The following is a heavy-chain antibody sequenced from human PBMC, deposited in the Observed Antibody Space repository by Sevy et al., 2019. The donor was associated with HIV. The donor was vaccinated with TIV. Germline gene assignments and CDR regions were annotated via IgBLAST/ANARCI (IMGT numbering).Heavy chain of an antibody. Sequence: SETLSLTCSVSGDSINNYYWCWIRQPPGKGLEWIGYTSYSGTTNYSPSLKSRVDISVDTSMHHFSLKINSVTAADTAVYYCARLRWDVVDAPGATPGCYFDSWGQGILVTVSS. CDR2: TSYSGTT. CDR1: GDSINNYY. D-gene: IGHD2-2*02. V-gene: IGHV4-59*12. J-gene: IGHJ4*02. CDR3: ARLRWDVVDAPGATPGCYFDS.